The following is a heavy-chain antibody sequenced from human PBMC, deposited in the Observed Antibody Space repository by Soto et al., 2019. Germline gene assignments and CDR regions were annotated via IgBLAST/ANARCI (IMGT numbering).Heavy chain of an antibody. D-gene: IGHD6-13*01. CDR1: GFTVSGYY. V-gene: IGHV3-11*03. Sequence: QVQLLESGGGLVKPGGSLRLSCAASGFTVSGYYMGWIRQPPGKGLEWISYISEDSRYTNHADSVKGRFTISRDNAENSLYLQMNSLRAEDTAVYFCATGQQVRMADIWGQGTMVTVSS. J-gene: IGHJ3*02. CDR2: ISEDSRYT. CDR3: ATGQQVRMADI.